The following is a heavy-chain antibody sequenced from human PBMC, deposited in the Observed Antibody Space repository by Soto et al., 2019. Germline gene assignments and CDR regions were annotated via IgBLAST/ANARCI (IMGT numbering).Heavy chain of an antibody. J-gene: IGHJ4*02. CDR3: ARSSGSYYTHFDY. D-gene: IGHD3-10*01. Sequence: QVQLQESGPGLVKPSGTLSLTCAVSSGSISSSNWWSWVRQPPGKGLEWIGEIYHSGSTNYNPSLKRRVTISVDKSKNQFSLKLSSVTAADTAVFYCARSSGSYYTHFDYWGQGTLVTVSS. V-gene: IGHV4-4*02. CDR1: SGSISSSNW. CDR2: IYHSGST.